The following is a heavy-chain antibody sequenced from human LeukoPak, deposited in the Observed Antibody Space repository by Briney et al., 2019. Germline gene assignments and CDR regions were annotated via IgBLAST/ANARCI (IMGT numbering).Heavy chain of an antibody. J-gene: IGHJ3*02. CDR3: AKSRSAYPRVDGFDM. CDR2: ISGSGGST. CDR1: GFTFNTYA. D-gene: IGHD3-3*01. Sequence: GGSLRLSCTASGFTFNTYAMSWVRQAPGKGLEWVSGISGSGGSTYYADSVKGRFTISRDNSKNTLYLQMNSLRAEDTALYYCAKSRSAYPRVDGFDMWGQGTMVTVSS. V-gene: IGHV3-23*01.